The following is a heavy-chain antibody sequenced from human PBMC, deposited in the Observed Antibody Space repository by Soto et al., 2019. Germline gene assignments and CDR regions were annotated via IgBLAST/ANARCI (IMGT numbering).Heavy chain of an antibody. CDR2: ISSSGSTI. V-gene: IGHV3-11*01. Sequence: GGSLRLSCAASGFTFSDYYMSWIRQAPGKGLEWVSYISSSGSTIYYADSVKGRFTISRDNAKNSLYLQMNSLRAEDTAVYYCARVISRYYYYYYGMDVWCQGTTVTVSS. J-gene: IGHJ6*02. CDR3: ARVISRYYYYYYGMDV. CDR1: GFTFSDYY.